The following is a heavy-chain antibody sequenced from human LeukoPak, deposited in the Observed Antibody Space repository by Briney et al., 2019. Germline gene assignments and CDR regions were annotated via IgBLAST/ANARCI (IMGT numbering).Heavy chain of an antibody. CDR1: GYTFTSYA. J-gene: IGHJ4*02. V-gene: IGHV7-4-1*02. D-gene: IGHD3-22*01. CDR3: ARDPTRSPGGGFFSPLGY. Sequence: ASVKVSCKASGYTFTSYAMNWVRQAPGQGLEWVGWINTNTATPMYAQGFSGRFVFSLDVSDSTAYLHINSLKAGDTAVYYCARDPTRSPGGGFFSPLGYWGQGSLVTVSS. CDR2: INTNTATP.